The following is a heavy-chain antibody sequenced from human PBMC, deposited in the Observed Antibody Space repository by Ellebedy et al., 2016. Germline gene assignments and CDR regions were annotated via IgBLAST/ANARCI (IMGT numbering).Heavy chain of an antibody. CDR2: ISSSSSYI. CDR3: AKLYSGYDPLFDY. Sequence: GGSLRLSXAASGFTFSSYSMNWVRQAPGKGLEWVSSISSSSSYIYYADSVKGRFTISRDNAKNSLYLQMNSLRAEDTAVYYCAKLYSGYDPLFDYWGQGTLVTVSS. V-gene: IGHV3-21*01. J-gene: IGHJ4*02. D-gene: IGHD5-12*01. CDR1: GFTFSSYS.